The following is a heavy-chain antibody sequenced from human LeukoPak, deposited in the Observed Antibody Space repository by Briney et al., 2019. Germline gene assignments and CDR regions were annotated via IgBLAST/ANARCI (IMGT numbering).Heavy chain of an antibody. D-gene: IGHD3-10*01. Sequence: PGGSLRLSCAASGFGFSSYSMNWVRQAPGKGLEWVSAISGSGGSTYYADSVKGRFTISRDNSKNTLYLQMNSLRAEDTAVYYCAKDLWVDYGSGSYYNDGSYFDYWGQGTLVTVSS. J-gene: IGHJ4*02. CDR1: GFGFSSYS. CDR2: ISGSGGST. V-gene: IGHV3-23*01. CDR3: AKDLWVDYGSGSYYNDGSYFDY.